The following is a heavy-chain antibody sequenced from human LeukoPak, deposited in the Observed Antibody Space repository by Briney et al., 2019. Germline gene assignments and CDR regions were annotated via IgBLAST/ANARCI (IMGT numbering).Heavy chain of an antibody. CDR1: GGSISSYY. V-gene: IGHV4-4*07. Sequence: SETLSLTCTVSGGSISSYYWSWIRQPAGKGLEWIGRIYTSGSTNYSASLKSRASMSVDTSKNQFSLKLSSVTAADTAVFYCARENSGSYREFDYWGQGTLVTVSS. D-gene: IGHD1-26*01. CDR3: ARENSGSYREFDY. J-gene: IGHJ4*02. CDR2: IYTSGST.